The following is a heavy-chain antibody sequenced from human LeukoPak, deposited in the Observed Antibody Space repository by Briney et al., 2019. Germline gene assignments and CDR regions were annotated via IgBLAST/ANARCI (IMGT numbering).Heavy chain of an antibody. CDR1: GYTFTGYY. Sequence: ASVKVSCKASGYTFTGYYMHWVRQAPGQGLEWMGWINPNSGGTNYAQKFQGRVTMTRDTSLSTVYMELRSLISDDTAVYYCARGGSGYPISYFDYWGQGTLVTASS. CDR3: ARGGSGYPISYFDY. D-gene: IGHD5-18*01. CDR2: INPNSGGT. J-gene: IGHJ4*02. V-gene: IGHV1-2*02.